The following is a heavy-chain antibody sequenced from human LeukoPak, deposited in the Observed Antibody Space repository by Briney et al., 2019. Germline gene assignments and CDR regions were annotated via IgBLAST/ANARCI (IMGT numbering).Heavy chain of an antibody. CDR2: LYYSGST. V-gene: IGHV4-59*05. CDR3: AQLRYYYFDY. D-gene: IGHD5-18*01. J-gene: IGHJ4*02. CDR1: GGSISSYY. Sequence: PSETLSLTCTVSGGSISSYYWGWIRQPPGKGLEWIGSLYYSGSTYYNPSLKSRVTISVDTSKNQFSLKLSSVTAADTSLYYCAQLRYYYFDYWGQGTLVTVSS.